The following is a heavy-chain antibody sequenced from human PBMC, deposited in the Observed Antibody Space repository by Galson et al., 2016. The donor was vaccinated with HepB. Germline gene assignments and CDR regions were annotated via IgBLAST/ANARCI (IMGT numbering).Heavy chain of an antibody. D-gene: IGHD2-8*01. CDR2: IYSSGNT. J-gene: IGHJ4*02. CDR1: GFTVSNNF. V-gene: IGHV3-53*01. Sequence: SLRLSCAASGFTVSNNFLSWVRQAPGKGLELVSLIYSSGNTWYADSVKGRFTISRDNPKNTLYLQMNSLRAEGTAVYYCARDNGVWGQGTLVTVSS. CDR3: ARDNGV.